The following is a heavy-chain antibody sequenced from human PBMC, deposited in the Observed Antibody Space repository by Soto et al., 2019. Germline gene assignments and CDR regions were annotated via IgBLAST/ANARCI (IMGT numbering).Heavy chain of an antibody. CDR2: ISYDGSNK. V-gene: IGHV3-30-3*01. D-gene: IGHD3-22*01. Sequence: GGSLIISGAASGVTFSVYARHWVRQGPVRVLEWGAVISYDGSNKYYADSVKGRFTISRYNSKNTLYLQMNSLRAEDTTVYYCARDSEFVDYYDSSGKVYYYYGMDVWGQGTTVTVSS. CDR3: ARDSEFVDYYDSSGKVYYYYGMDV. CDR1: GVTFSVYA. J-gene: IGHJ6*02.